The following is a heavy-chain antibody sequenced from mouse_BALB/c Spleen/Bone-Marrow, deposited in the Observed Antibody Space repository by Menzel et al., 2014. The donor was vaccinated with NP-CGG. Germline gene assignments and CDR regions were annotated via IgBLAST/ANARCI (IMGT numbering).Heavy chain of an antibody. CDR3: ARSAYYALDY. V-gene: IGHV4-2*02. J-gene: IGHJ4*01. CDR1: GFDFSRYW. Sequence: EVNLVESGGGLVQPGGSLNLSCAASGFDFSRYWMSWARQALGKGQEWIGEINPGSSTINYTPSLKDKFIISRDNAKNTLYLQMSKVRSEDTALYYCARSAYYALDYWGQGTSVTVSS. CDR2: INPGSSTI.